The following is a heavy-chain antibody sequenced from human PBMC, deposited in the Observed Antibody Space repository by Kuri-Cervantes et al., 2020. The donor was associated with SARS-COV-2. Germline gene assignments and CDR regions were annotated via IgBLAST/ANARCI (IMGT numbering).Heavy chain of an antibody. Sequence: SETLSLTCTVSGGSISSSSYYWGWIRQPPGKGLEWIGSIYYSGSTYYNPSLKSRVTISVDTSKNQFSLMLSSVTAADTAVYYCARHGLELRSLDYWGQGTLVTVSS. J-gene: IGHJ4*02. CDR1: GGSISSSSYY. V-gene: IGHV4-39*01. D-gene: IGHD1-7*01. CDR2: IYYSGST. CDR3: ARHGLELRSLDY.